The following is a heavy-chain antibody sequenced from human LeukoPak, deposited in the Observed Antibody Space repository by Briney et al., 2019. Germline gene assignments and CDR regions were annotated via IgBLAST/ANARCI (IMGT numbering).Heavy chain of an antibody. CDR3: ARVVYDSSTYPKSYFDF. D-gene: IGHD3-22*01. V-gene: IGHV4-39*07. Sequence: WVRQAPGKGLEWIGSIYYRGITYYNPSLKSRVTISVDTSKNQFSLKLSSVTAADTAVYYCARVVYDSSTYPKSYFDFWGQGTLVTVSS. J-gene: IGHJ4*02. CDR2: IYYRGIT.